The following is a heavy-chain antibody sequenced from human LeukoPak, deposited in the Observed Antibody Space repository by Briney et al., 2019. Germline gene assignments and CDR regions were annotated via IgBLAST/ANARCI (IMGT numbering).Heavy chain of an antibody. CDR2: ISSSSNYI. J-gene: IGHJ4*02. CDR3: ARDVSTRNWARNDVDY. CDR1: GFTFSSYS. Sequence: PGGSLRLSCAASGFTFSSYSMNWVRQAPGKGLEWVSSISSSSNYIYYADSVKGRFTISRDNAKNSLYLQMNSLRAEDTAVYYCARDVSTRNWARNDVDYWGQGTLVTVSS. V-gene: IGHV3-21*01. D-gene: IGHD1-1*01.